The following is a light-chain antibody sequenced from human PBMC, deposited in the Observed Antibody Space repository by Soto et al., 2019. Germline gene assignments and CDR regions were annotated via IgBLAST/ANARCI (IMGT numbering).Light chain of an antibody. CDR3: SSYTSSSPCV. Sequence: QSALTQPASVSGSPGQSITISCTGISSDVGGYKYVSWYQQHPGKAPKLMIYEVSNRPSGVSNRFSGSKSGNMASLTISGLQAEDEADYYCSSYTSSSPCVFGTGTKVTVL. CDR1: SSDVGGYKY. V-gene: IGLV2-14*01. CDR2: EVS. J-gene: IGLJ1*01.